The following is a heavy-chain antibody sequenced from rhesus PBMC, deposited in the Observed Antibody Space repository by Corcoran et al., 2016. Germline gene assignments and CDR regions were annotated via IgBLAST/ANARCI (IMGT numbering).Heavy chain of an antibody. CDR1: GYSISSGYYC. CDR3: ARIADYFDY. D-gene: IGHD6-25*01. Sequence: QVQLQESGPGLVKPSETLSLTCAVSGYSISSGYYCSWIRQPPGKGREWIGYITYSGSTSYNPSLKSRVTISRDTSKHQFSLKLSSVTAADTAVYYCARIADYFDYWGQGVLVTVSS. V-gene: IGHV4-122*02. J-gene: IGHJ4*01. CDR2: ITYSGST.